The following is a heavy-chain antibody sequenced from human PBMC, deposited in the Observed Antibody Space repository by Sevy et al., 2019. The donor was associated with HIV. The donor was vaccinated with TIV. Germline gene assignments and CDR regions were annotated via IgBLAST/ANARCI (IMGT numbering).Heavy chain of an antibody. J-gene: IGHJ4*02. V-gene: IGHV3-21*04. CDR1: GFTFNIYS. CDR3: ARGRGDPRVDSIDY. Sequence: GGSLRLSCAASGFTFNIYSMNWVRQAPGKGLEWVSSISGSSSYILYADSVKGRFTISRDNAKNSLYLQMNSLRAEDTAVYYCARGRGDPRVDSIDYWGQGTLVTVSS. D-gene: IGHD2-21*02. CDR2: ISGSSSYI.